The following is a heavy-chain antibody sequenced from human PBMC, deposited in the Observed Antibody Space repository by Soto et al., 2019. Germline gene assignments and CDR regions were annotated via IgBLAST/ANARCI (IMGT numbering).Heavy chain of an antibody. CDR3: ARVKEEAVPAVDY. CDR2: IYYSGRT. D-gene: IGHD1-1*01. Sequence: SETLSLTCTVSGGSVSSGSYYWSWIRQPPGKGLEWIGYIYYSGRTNYNPSLKSRVTISVDTSKNQFSLKLSSVTAADTAVYYCARVKEEAVPAVDYWGQGTLVTVSS. V-gene: IGHV4-61*01. CDR1: GGSVSSGSYY. J-gene: IGHJ4*02.